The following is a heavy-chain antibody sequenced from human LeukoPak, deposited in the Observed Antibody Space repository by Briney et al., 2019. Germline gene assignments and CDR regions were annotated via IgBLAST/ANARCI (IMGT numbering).Heavy chain of an antibody. CDR1: GFTFSSYP. J-gene: IGHJ4*02. D-gene: IGHD6-19*01. V-gene: IGHV3-64*01. CDR2: ISSNGDIT. CDR3: ARDRGSGWHTFDS. Sequence: GGSLRLSCAASGFTFSSYPMHWVRQGPGKGLEYVSAISSNGDITYYANSVKGRFTISRDNSKNTLYLQMNSLRVEDTAVYYCARDRGSGWHTFDSWGQGTLVTVSS.